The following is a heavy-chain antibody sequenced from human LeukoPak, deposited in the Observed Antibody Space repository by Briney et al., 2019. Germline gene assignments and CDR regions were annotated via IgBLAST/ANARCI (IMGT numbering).Heavy chain of an antibody. J-gene: IGHJ4*02. CDR2: IIPILGIA. V-gene: IGHV1-69*04. Sequence: SVKVSCKASGGTFSSYAISWVRQAPGQGLEWMGRIIPILGIANYAQKFQGRVTITADKSTSTAYMELSSLRSEDTAVYYCARVNAGYGSGINYFDYWGQGTLVTVSS. CDR3: ARVNAGYGSGINYFDY. CDR1: GGTFSSYA. D-gene: IGHD3-10*01.